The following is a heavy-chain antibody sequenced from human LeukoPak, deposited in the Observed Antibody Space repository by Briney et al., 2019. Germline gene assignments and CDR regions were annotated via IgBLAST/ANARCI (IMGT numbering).Heavy chain of an antibody. Sequence: PSETLSLTCSVSGDSVSRSDSYWDWIRQPPGKGLQWIGTIYYSGRTYYSPSLKGRFTMSVDTSNNQFSLNLRSVTAADTAVYYCARRRYYDGSGYLEWGQGTLLSVSS. J-gene: IGHJ1*01. CDR2: IYYSGRT. CDR1: GDSVSRSDSY. D-gene: IGHD3-22*01. CDR3: ARRRYYDGSGYLE. V-gene: IGHV4-39*01.